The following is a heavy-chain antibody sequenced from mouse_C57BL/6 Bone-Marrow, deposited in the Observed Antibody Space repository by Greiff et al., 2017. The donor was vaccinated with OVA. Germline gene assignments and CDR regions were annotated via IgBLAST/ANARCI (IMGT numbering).Heavy chain of an antibody. CDR3: ARHYEDFDY. J-gene: IGHJ2*01. V-gene: IGHV1-81*01. D-gene: IGHD2-4*01. CDR2: IYPRSGNT. Sequence: QVQLQQSGAELARPGASVKLSCKASGYTFTSYGISWVKQRTGQGLEWIGEIYPRSGNTYYNEKFKGKATLTADKSSSTAYMELRSLTSEDSAVYFCARHYEDFDYWGQGTTRTVSS. CDR1: GYTFTSYG.